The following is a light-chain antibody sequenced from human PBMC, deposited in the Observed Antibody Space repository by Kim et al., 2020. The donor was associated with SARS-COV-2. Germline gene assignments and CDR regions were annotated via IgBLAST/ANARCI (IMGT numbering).Light chain of an antibody. CDR3: QQYGSSPRT. J-gene: IGKJ1*01. V-gene: IGKV3-20*01. CDR2: GAS. Sequence: PGERATLSCRASQSVGSSYLAWYQQKFGQAPRLLIYGASSRATGIPDRFSGSGSGTDFTLTISRLEPEDFAVYYCQQYGSSPRTFGQGTKVDIK. CDR1: QSVGSSY.